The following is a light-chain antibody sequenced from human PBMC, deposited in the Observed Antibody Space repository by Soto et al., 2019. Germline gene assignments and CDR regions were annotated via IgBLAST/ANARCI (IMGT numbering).Light chain of an antibody. CDR3: SSYTIRRTYV. V-gene: IGLV2-14*01. CDR2: EVS. J-gene: IGLJ1*01. Sequence: QSVLPQPASVSGTPGQSITISCTGSNSDVGIYDFVSWYQHHPGRAPKLIVSEVSHRPSGVSNRFSGSKSGNTASLTISGLQGEDEADYYCSSYTIRRTYVVGTGTKGTV. CDR1: NSDVGIYDF.